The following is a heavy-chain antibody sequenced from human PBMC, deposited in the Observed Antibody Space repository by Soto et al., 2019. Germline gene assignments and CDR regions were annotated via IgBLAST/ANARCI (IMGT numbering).Heavy chain of an antibody. D-gene: IGHD3-22*01. CDR2: IYYSGST. CDR1: GGSISSGDYY. J-gene: IGHJ4*02. V-gene: IGHV4-30-4*01. Sequence: PSETLSLTCTVSGGSISSGDYYWSWIRQPPGKGLEWIGYIYYSGSTYYNPSLKSRVTMSVDKSKNQFSLTLSSVTAADTAMFYCASRDYYDSTGYFYVWGQGTLVTVSS. CDR3: ASRDYYDSTGYFYV.